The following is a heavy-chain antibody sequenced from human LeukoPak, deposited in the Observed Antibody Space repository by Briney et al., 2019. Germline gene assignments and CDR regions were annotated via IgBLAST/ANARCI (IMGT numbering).Heavy chain of an antibody. CDR2: FDPEDGEK. V-gene: IGHV1-24*01. J-gene: IGHJ3*02. CDR1: GYTLTELS. Sequence: ASVKVSCKVSGYTLTELSMHWVRQAPGKGLEWMGGFDPEDGEKIYAQKFQGRVTMTEDTSTDTAYMELSSLRSEDTAVYYCATDPGAGTTAFLAFDIWGQGTMVTVSS. D-gene: IGHD1-1*01. CDR3: ATDPGAGTTAFLAFDI.